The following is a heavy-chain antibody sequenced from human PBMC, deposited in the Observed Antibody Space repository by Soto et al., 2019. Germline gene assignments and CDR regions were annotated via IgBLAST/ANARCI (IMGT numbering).Heavy chain of an antibody. J-gene: IGHJ6*03. Sequence: GESLKISCQGSGYSLINSFSSYWIGWVRQMPGKGLEWMGIIYPGDSDTRYSPSFQGQVTISADKSISTAYLQWSSLKASDTAMYYCARPPQVYSSSSKHYYYMDVWGKGTTVTVSS. CDR2: IYPGDSDT. CDR1: GYSLINSFSSYW. CDR3: ARPPQVYSSSSKHYYYMDV. D-gene: IGHD6-6*01. V-gene: IGHV5-51*01.